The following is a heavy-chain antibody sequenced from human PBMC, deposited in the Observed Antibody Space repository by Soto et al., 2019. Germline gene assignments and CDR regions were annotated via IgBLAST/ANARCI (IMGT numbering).Heavy chain of an antibody. J-gene: IGHJ6*02. Sequence: SVEIFCLASGFTFTSYAFRWALQAPAQGLECMVVIIPIFGTANYAQKFQGRVTITADKSTSTAYMELSSLRSEDTAVYYCARSKIAPQGREGSGSYFRYYYYGMDGWGQETTGTV. CDR1: GFTFTSYA. CDR3: ARSKIAPQGREGSGSYFRYYYYGMDG. CDR2: IIPIFGTA. D-gene: IGHD3-10*01. V-gene: IGHV1-69*06.